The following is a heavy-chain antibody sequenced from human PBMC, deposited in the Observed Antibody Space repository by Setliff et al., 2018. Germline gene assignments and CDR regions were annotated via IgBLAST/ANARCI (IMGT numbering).Heavy chain of an antibody. J-gene: IGHJ4*02. CDR3: ARHLLVQGTYHFDY. D-gene: IGHD3-10*01. Sequence: SETLSLTCSVSGGSISSGSYYWGWIRQSPGKGLEWIGSMYYSGSTYYNPSLKGRVTLSVDTTKNQFSLKLTSMTASDTAVYFCARHLLVQGTYHFDYWGQGSPVTVSS. V-gene: IGHV4-39*01. CDR1: GGSISSGSYY. CDR2: MYYSGST.